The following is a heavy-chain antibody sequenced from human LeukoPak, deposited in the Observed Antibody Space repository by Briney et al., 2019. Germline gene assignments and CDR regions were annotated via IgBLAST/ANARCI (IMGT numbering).Heavy chain of an antibody. D-gene: IGHD2-15*01. Sequence: SGGSLRLSCAASGFTFSNYWMSWVRQAPGKGLERVANINQDGSEKYSVDSVTGRFTISRDNPKNSLYLQMNNLRGEDTAIYYCARDKEYCSGGSCYFGSSFDFWGQGTLVSVSS. CDR2: INQDGSEK. J-gene: IGHJ4*02. V-gene: IGHV3-7*01. CDR3: ARDKEYCSGGSCYFGSSFDF. CDR1: GFTFSNYW.